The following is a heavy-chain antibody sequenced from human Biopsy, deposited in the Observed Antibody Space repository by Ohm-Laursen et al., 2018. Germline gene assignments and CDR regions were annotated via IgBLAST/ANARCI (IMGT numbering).Heavy chain of an antibody. CDR1: GGSFSGYY. J-gene: IGHJ6*02. V-gene: IGHV4-34*01. CDR3: ARAVDYYDPYYYYGLDV. Sequence: GTLSLTWAVYGGSFSGYYWSWIRQPPGKGLEWIGEINHRGSTNYNPSLKSRVTISVDTSKNQFSPKLRSVTAADTAVYYCARAVDYYDPYYYYGLDVWGQGTTVTVSS. D-gene: IGHD3-16*01. CDR2: INHRGST.